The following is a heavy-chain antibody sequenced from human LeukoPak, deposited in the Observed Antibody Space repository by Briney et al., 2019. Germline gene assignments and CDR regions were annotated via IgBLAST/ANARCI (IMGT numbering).Heavy chain of an antibody. D-gene: IGHD2-2*03. CDR3: ARYGLGYCSSTSCYHFDY. Sequence: GGSLRLSCAASGFTFSSYSRNWVRQAPGKGLEWVSSISSSSSYIYYADSVKGRFTISRDNAKNSLYLQMNSLRAEDTAVYYCARYGLGYCSSTSCYHFDYWGQGTLVTVSS. J-gene: IGHJ4*02. CDR2: ISSSSSYI. CDR1: GFTFSSYS. V-gene: IGHV3-21*01.